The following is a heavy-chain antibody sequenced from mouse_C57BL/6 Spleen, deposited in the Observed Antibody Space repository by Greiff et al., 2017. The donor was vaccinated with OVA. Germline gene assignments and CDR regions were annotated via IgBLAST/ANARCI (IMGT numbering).Heavy chain of an antibody. CDR2: IDPSDSET. D-gene: IGHD1-1*01. J-gene: IGHJ4*01. CDR1: GYTFTSYW. Sequence: VQLQQPGAELVRPGSSVKLSCKASGYTFTSYWMHWVKQRPIQGLDWIGNIDPSDSETHSNQKFKDKATLPVDKSSSTAYMQLSSLTSEDSAVYYCARSTTVVATDAMDYWGQGTSVTVSS. V-gene: IGHV1-52*01. CDR3: ARSTTVVATDAMDY.